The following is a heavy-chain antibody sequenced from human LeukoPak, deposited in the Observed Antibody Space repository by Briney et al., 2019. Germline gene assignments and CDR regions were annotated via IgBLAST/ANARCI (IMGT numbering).Heavy chain of an antibody. Sequence: SETLSLTCTVSGGSISSYYWCWIRQPPGKGLEWIGYIYTSGSTNYNPSLKSRVTISVDTSKNRFSLKLSSVTAADTAVYYCAGVDTAMANDYWGQGTLVTVSS. V-gene: IGHV4-4*09. J-gene: IGHJ4*02. CDR1: GGSISSYY. D-gene: IGHD5-18*01. CDR2: IYTSGST. CDR3: AGVDTAMANDY.